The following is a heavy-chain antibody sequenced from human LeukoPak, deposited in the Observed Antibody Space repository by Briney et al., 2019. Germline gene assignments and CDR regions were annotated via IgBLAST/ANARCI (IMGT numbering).Heavy chain of an antibody. CDR3: ATYRGGQTYYYDSSGRPFDY. D-gene: IGHD3-22*01. V-gene: IGHV1-46*01. J-gene: IGHJ4*02. CDR1: GYTFTSYY. CDR2: INPSGGST. Sequence: GASVKVSCKASGYTFTSYYMHWVRQAPGQGLEWMGIINPSGGSTSYAQKFQGRVTMTEDTSTDTAYMELSSPRSEDTAVYYCATYRGGQTYYYDSSGRPFDYWGQGTLVTVSS.